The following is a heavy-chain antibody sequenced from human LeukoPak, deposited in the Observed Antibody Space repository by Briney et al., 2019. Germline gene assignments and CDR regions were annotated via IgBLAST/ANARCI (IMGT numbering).Heavy chain of an antibody. CDR2: ISYDGSNK. J-gene: IGHJ4*02. Sequence: GGSLRLSCAASGFTFSSYAMHWVRQAPGKGLEWVAVISYDGSNKYYADSVKGRFTISRDNSKNTLYLQMNSLRAEDTAVYYCARDDDSSGSSFDYWGQGTLVTVSS. D-gene: IGHD3-22*01. CDR3: ARDDDSSGSSFDY. CDR1: GFTFSSYA. V-gene: IGHV3-30*01.